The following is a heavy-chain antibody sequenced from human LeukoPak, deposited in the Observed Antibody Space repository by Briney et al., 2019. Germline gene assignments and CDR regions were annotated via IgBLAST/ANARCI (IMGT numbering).Heavy chain of an antibody. Sequence: GGSLRLSCAASGFTFSSYGMHWVRQAPGKGLEWVAFIRYDGSNKYYADSVKGRFTISGDNSKNTLYLQMNSLRAEDTAVYYCAKDLFGYSYGYLGYWGQGTLVTVSS. CDR1: GFTFSSYG. D-gene: IGHD5-18*01. V-gene: IGHV3-30*02. J-gene: IGHJ4*02. CDR3: AKDLFGYSYGYLGY. CDR2: IRYDGSNK.